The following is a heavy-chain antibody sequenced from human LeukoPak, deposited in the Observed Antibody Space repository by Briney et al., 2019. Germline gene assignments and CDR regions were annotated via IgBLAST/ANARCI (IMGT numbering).Heavy chain of an antibody. CDR2: ISYDGSNK. D-gene: IGHD3-22*01. V-gene: IGHV3-30*03. CDR1: EFTFSLYG. Sequence: GRPLRLSCAASEFTFSLYGMNWVRQAPGKGLEWVAVISYDGSNKYYADSVKGRFTISRDNSKNTLYLQMNSLRAEDTAVYYCASARAPRYYYDSSGYQDYWGQGTLVTVSS. J-gene: IGHJ4*02. CDR3: ASARAPRYYYDSSGYQDY.